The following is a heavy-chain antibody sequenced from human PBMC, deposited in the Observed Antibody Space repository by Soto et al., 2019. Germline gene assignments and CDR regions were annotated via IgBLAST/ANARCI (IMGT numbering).Heavy chain of an antibody. D-gene: IGHD6-19*01. J-gene: IGHJ4*02. CDR3: AKLLDSGGWSSPFDY. Sequence: GGSLRLSCAASGFTFSSYGMHWVRQAPGKGLEWVAVISYDGSNKYYADSVKGRFTISRDNSKNTLYLQMNSLRAEDTAVYYCAKLLDSGGWSSPFDYWGRGTLVTVSS. CDR1: GFTFSSYG. CDR2: ISYDGSNK. V-gene: IGHV3-30*18.